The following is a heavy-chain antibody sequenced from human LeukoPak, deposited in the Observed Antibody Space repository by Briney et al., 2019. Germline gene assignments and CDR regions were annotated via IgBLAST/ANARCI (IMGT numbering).Heavy chain of an antibody. Sequence: ASVKVSCKASGYTFTSYYMHWVRQAPGQGLEWMGIINPSGGSTSYAQKFQGRVTITRDTSTSTVYMELSSLRSEDTAVYYCARDHRSYGDYNWFDPWGQGTLVTVSS. D-gene: IGHD4-17*01. CDR3: ARDHRSYGDYNWFDP. V-gene: IGHV1-46*01. J-gene: IGHJ5*02. CDR2: INPSGGST. CDR1: GYTFTSYY.